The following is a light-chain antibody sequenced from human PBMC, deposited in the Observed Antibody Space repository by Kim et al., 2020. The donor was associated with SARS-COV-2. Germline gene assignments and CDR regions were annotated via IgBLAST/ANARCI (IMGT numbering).Light chain of an antibody. J-gene: IGLJ2*01. CDR3: ATWDNSLRSVI. Sequence: GQKVPISFSGSNSNIGNNFVSWYQQLPGTAPKFLIYDDDKRPSGISDRFSASKSGTSATLGISRLQPGDEADYYCATWDNSLRSVIFGGGTQLTVL. V-gene: IGLV1-51*01. CDR1: NSNIGNNF. CDR2: DDD.